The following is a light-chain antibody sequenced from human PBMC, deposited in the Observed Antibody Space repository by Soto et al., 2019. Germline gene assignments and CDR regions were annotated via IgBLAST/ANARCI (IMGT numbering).Light chain of an antibody. V-gene: IGKV3-15*01. J-gene: IGKJ2*01. CDR1: HSVRTD. CDR3: QQYNNWPPYT. Sequence: EVVMTQSPATLSVSPGERATLSCRASHSVRTDLAWYQQTPGQAPRLLIYDASTRATGIPARFSGGGSGTEFILTISSLQSEDFTVYYCQQYNNWPPYTFGQGTKLEIK. CDR2: DAS.